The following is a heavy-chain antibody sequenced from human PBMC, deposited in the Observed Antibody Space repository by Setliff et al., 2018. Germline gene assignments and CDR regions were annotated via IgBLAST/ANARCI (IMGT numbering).Heavy chain of an antibody. CDR2: ISAYSGNT. J-gene: IGHJ4*02. Sequence: ASVKVSCKASGYTFSNYGITWVRQAPGQGLEWMGWISAYSGNTYYAPKFQGTVLMTADTSTTTAYLELRSLRSDDTAVYYCSRLVRFCTRIVCQRLSGDDYWGQGTLVTVSS. CDR3: SRLVRFCTRIVCQRLSGDDY. V-gene: IGHV1-18*04. D-gene: IGHD3-10*01. CDR1: GYTFSNYG.